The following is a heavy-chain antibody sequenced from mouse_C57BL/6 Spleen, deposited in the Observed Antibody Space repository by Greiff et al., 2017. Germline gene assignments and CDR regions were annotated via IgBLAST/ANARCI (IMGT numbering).Heavy chain of an antibody. V-gene: IGHV2-6*03. D-gene: IGHD2-5*01. CDR1: GFSLTSYG. CDR2: IWSDGST. J-gene: IGHJ3*01. CDR3: DRVDYSNSGFAY. Sequence: VKLVESGPGLVAPSQSLSITCTVSGFSLTSYGVHWVRQPPGKGLEWLVVIWSDGSTTYNSALNSRLSISKDNSKSQVFLKMNSLQTDDTAMYYCDRVDYSNSGFAYWGQGTLVTVSA.